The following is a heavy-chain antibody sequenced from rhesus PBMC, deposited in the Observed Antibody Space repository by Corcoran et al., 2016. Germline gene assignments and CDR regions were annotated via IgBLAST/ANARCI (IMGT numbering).Heavy chain of an antibody. CDR1: GGSISSNY. J-gene: IGHJ4*01. CDR3: AIDHTYYYDSGYY. D-gene: IGHD3-28*01. V-gene: IGHV4-173*01. CDR2: ISCSGGST. Sequence: QLQLQESGPGLVKPSETLSLTCAVSGGSISSNYWSWIRQPPWKGLAWIGRISCSGGSTADNPSLKSRFSILTDTSKNQFSLKLSSVTAADTAVYYCAIDHTYYYDSGYYWGQGVLVTVSS.